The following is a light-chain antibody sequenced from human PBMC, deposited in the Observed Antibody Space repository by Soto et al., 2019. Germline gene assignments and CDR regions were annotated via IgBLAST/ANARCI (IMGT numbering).Light chain of an antibody. Sequence: DIQLTQSPSTLSASVGDRVTITCRASQTISNWLAWYQQRPGKAPQLLISDASRLESGVPSRFSGSGSGTDFTLTISSLQPEDFATYYCQQSYSTPWTFGQGTKVDIK. CDR2: DAS. J-gene: IGKJ1*01. CDR3: QQSYSTPWT. CDR1: QTISNW. V-gene: IGKV1-5*01.